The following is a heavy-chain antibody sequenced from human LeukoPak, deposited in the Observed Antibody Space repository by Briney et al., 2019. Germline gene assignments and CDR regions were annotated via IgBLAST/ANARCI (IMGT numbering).Heavy chain of an antibody. Sequence: GGSLRLSCAASGFSVGTNFVSWVRQAPGRGLEWVSIIFAGGSTYYADSVKGRFTTSRDNSRNTAYLQMNSLRAEDTAVYYCARGDFEHWGPGTLVTVSS. CDR2: IFAGGST. V-gene: IGHV3-66*01. CDR3: ARGDFEH. J-gene: IGHJ4*02. CDR1: GFSVGTNF.